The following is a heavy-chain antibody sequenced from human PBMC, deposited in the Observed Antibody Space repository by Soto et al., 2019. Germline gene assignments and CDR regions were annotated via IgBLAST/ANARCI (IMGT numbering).Heavy chain of an antibody. V-gene: IGHV1-58*01. Sequence: SVKVSCKASGFTFTSSAVQWVRQARGQRLEWIGWIVVGSGNTNYAQKFQEGVTITRDMSTSTAYMELSSLRSEDTAVYYCAALRGHEDCSSTSCPVDAFHIWGQGTMVTVSS. CDR2: IVVGSGNT. CDR1: GFTFTSSA. J-gene: IGHJ3*02. CDR3: AALRGHEDCSSTSCPVDAFHI. D-gene: IGHD2-2*01.